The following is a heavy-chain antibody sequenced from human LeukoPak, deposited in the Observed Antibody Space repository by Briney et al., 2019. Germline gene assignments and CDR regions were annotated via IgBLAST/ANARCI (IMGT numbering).Heavy chain of an antibody. V-gene: IGHV4-34*01. J-gene: IGHJ4*02. D-gene: IGHD1-26*01. CDR2: INHSGST. Sequence: SETLSLTCAVYGGSFSGYYWSWIRQPPGKGLEWIGEINHSGSTNYNPSLKSRVTISVDTSKNQFSLKLGSVTAADTAVYYCARGPRLDSGSYSCDYWGQGTLVTVSS. CDR3: ARGPRLDSGSYSCDY. CDR1: GGSFSGYY.